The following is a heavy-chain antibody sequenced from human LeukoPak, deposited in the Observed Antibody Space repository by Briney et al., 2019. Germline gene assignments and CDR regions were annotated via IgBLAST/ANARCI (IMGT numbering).Heavy chain of an antibody. CDR1: GDSINSTNYY. CDR3: ARLRGYTSSRTHNYYYYYYMDV. Sequence: SETLSLTCTVSGDSINSTNYYWGWIRPPPGKGLAWIANIYYSGSTYYNPSLKSRITISVDTSKNPFSLNLSSVTAADTAVYYCARLRGYTSSRTHNYYYYYYMDVWGKGTTVTVSS. V-gene: IGHV4-39*01. D-gene: IGHD6-13*01. J-gene: IGHJ6*03. CDR2: IYYSGST.